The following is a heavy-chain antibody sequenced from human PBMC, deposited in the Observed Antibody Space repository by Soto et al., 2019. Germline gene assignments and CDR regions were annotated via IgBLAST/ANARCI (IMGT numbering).Heavy chain of an antibody. D-gene: IGHD3-10*01. J-gene: IGHJ6*02. Sequence: SSETLSLTCTVSGGSISSYYWSWIRQPPGKGLEWIGYIYYSGSTNYNPSLKSRVTISVDTSKNQFSLKLSSVTAADTAVYYCARDRGFLMDVWGQGTTVTVSS. CDR2: IYYSGST. CDR3: ARDRGFLMDV. V-gene: IGHV4-59*01. CDR1: GGSISSYY.